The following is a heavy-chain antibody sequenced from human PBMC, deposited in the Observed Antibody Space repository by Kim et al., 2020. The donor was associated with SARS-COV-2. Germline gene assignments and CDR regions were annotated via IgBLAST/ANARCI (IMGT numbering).Heavy chain of an antibody. D-gene: IGHD6-13*01. CDR2: T. Sequence: TNYAQKLQGRVTMTTDTSTSTAYMELRSLRSDDTAVYYCARDRGRSSFDYWGQGTLVTVSS. J-gene: IGHJ4*02. V-gene: IGHV1-18*01. CDR3: ARDRGRSSFDY.